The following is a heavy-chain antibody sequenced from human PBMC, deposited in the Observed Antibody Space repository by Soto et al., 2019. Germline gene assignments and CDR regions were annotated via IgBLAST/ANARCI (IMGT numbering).Heavy chain of an antibody. Sequence: SVKVSCKASGYTFTIYTMNCLRQAPGQRLELMGWINPDNGNTKSSQKFQDRVIITRDTSASTAYMDLSSLRSEDTAVYYCARGIATGQLDPWGQGTLVTVSS. CDR1: GYTFTIYT. D-gene: IGHD2-15*01. V-gene: IGHV1-3*01. CDR2: INPDNGNT. J-gene: IGHJ5*02. CDR3: ARGIATGQLDP.